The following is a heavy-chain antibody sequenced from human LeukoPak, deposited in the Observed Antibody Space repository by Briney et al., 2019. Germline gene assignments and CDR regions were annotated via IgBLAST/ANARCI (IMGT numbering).Heavy chain of an antibody. J-gene: IGHJ5*02. D-gene: IGHD3-22*01. CDR3: NVERLAQYYYDSSGYCRWFDP. Sequence: EPGGSLRLSCAASGFTFSDTWMHWVRQAPGEGLVWVSRIRSDGSDTRYAESVKGRFTISRDNSKNTLHLQMNSLRAEDTAVYYCNVERLAQYYYDSSGYCRWFDPWGQGTLVTVSS. V-gene: IGHV3-74*01. CDR2: IRSDGSDT. CDR1: GFTFSDTW.